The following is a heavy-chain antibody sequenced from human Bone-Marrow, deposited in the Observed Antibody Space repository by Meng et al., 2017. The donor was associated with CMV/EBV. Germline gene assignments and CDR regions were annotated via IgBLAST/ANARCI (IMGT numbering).Heavy chain of an antibody. CDR3: ARDRIYCSSTSCYISGGMDV. CDR2: ISSSSSYI. CDR1: GFTFSSYS. J-gene: IGHJ6*02. D-gene: IGHD2-2*02. V-gene: IGHV3-21*01. Sequence: GESLKISCTASGFTFSSYSMNWVRQAPGKGLEWVSSISSSSSYIYYADSVKGRFTISRENAKNSVDLQMNSLRAEDTAVYYCARDRIYCSSTSCYISGGMDVWGQGTTVTVSS.